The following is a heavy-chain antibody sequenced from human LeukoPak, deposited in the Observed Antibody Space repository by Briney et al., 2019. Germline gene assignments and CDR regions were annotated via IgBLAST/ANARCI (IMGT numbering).Heavy chain of an antibody. CDR3: ARDYSGSPPDGMDV. CDR2: IWYDGSNK. CDR1: GFTFSSYG. J-gene: IGHJ6*02. Sequence: GGSLRLSCAASGFTFSSYGMHWVRQAPGKGLEWVAVIWYDGSNKYYADSVKGRFTISRDNSKNTLYLQMNSLRAEDTAVYYCARDYSGSPPDGMDVWGQGTTVTVSS. V-gene: IGHV3-33*01. D-gene: IGHD1-26*01.